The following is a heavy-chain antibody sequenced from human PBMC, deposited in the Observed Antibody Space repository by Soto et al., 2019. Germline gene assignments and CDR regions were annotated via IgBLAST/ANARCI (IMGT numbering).Heavy chain of an antibody. V-gene: IGHV3-21*01. Sequence: PGGSLRLSCAASGFTFSSYSMNWVRQAPGKGLEWVSSISSSSSYIYYADSVKGRFTISRDNAKNSLYLQMNSLRAEDTAVYYCARDSSSWYSYSGSTWGQGXLVTVSS. CDR2: ISSSSSYI. D-gene: IGHD6-13*01. CDR3: ARDSSSWYSYSGST. CDR1: GFTFSSYS. J-gene: IGHJ5*02.